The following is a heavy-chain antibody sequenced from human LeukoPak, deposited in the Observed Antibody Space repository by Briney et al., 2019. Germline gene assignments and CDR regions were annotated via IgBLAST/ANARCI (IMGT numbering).Heavy chain of an antibody. CDR1: GYTFTGYY. D-gene: IGHD5-12*01. J-gene: IGHJ6*03. CDR3: ATHSPEWRYSGYYNFYYMDV. CDR2: INPNSGGT. V-gene: IGHV1-2*02. Sequence: GASVKVSCKASGYTFTGYYMHWVRQAPGQGLEGMGWINPNSGGTNYAQKFQGRVTMTRDTSISTAYMELSRLRSDDTAVYFCATHSPEWRYSGYYNFYYMDVWGKGTTVTVSS.